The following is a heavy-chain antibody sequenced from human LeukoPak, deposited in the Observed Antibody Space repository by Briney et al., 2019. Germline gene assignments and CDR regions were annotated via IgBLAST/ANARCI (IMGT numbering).Heavy chain of an antibody. Sequence: GGSLRLSCAASGFTFSSYAMSWVRQAPGKGLEWVSAISGSGGSTYYADSVKGRFTISRDNSKNTLYLQMNSLRAEDTAVYYCAKDLLSSTSSPNWYFDLWGRGTLVTVSS. J-gene: IGHJ2*01. CDR1: GFTFSSYA. CDR3: AKDLLSSTSSPNWYFDL. CDR2: ISGSGGST. V-gene: IGHV3-23*01. D-gene: IGHD2-2*01.